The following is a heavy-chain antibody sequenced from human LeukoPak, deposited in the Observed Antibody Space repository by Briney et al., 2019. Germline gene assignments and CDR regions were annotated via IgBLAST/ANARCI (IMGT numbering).Heavy chain of an antibody. CDR2: ISGSGGST. CDR3: AKDPRSSGWNPNWLDP. CDR1: GFTFSSYA. V-gene: IGHV3-23*01. Sequence: PGGSLRLSCAASGFTFSSYAMSWVRQAPGKGLEWVSAISGSGGSTYYADSVKGRFTISRDNSKNTLYLQMNSQRAGDTAVYYCAKDPRSSGWNPNWLDPWGQGTLVTVSS. J-gene: IGHJ5*02. D-gene: IGHD6-19*01.